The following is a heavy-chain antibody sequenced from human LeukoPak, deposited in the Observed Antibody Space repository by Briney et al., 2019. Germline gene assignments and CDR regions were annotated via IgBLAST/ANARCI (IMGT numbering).Heavy chain of an antibody. CDR1: GFDFSKYW. J-gene: IGHJ4*02. CDR3: ARPVYYNRDDAFYRNFVS. D-gene: IGHD2/OR15-2a*01. CDR2: IDSDGSNT. Sequence: GGSLRLSCAASGFDFSKYWMHWVRQAPGKGLVWVSRIDSDGSNTAFADSVKGRFTISRDNAKNALFLQMNSLRVEDTAVYYCARPVYYNRDDAFYRNFVSWGQGTLVTVSS. V-gene: IGHV3-74*03.